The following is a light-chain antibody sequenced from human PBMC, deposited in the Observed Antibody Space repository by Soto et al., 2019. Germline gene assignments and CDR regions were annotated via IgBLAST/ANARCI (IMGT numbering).Light chain of an antibody. CDR3: QQYNDWPPWT. V-gene: IGKV3-15*01. J-gene: IGKJ1*01. CDR1: QSVSSN. Sequence: EIVMTQSPATLSVSPGERATVSCRASQSVSSNLAWYQQRPGQAPRLLMYGVSTRATGIPARFSGSGSGTEFTLTITSLQSEDFAVYYCQQYNDWPPWTFGQGTKVEIK. CDR2: GVS.